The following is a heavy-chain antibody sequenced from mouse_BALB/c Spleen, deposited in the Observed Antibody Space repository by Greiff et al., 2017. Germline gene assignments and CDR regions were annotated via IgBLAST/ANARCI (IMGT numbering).Heavy chain of an antibody. J-gene: IGHJ4*01. CDR3: ARSDTFYYAMDY. D-gene: IGHD3-3*01. CDR2: INPSSGYT. V-gene: IGHV1-4*02. Sequence: VQLQQSAAELARPGASVKMSCKASGYTFTSYTMHWVKQRPGQGLEWIGYINPSSGYTEYNQKFKDKTTLTADKSSSTAYMQLSSLTSEDSAVYYCARSDTFYYAMDYWGQGTSVTVSS. CDR1: GYTFTSYT.